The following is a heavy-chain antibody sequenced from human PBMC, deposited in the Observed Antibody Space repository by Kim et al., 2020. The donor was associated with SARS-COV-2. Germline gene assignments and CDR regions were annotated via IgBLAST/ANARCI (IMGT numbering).Heavy chain of an antibody. CDR1: GFTFSSYA. Sequence: GGSLRLSCAASGFTFSSYAMHWVRQAPGKGLEWVAVISYDGSNKYYADSVKGRFTISRDNSKNTLYLQMNSLRAEDTAVYYCARAGSGSYYYGMDVWGQGPTVTVSS. D-gene: IGHD1-26*01. J-gene: IGHJ6*02. CDR3: ARAGSGSYYYGMDV. V-gene: IGHV3-30-3*01. CDR2: ISYDGSNK.